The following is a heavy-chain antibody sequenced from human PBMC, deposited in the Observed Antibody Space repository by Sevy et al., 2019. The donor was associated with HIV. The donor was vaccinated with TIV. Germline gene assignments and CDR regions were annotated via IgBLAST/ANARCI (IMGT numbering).Heavy chain of an antibody. CDR1: GFTFGDYA. D-gene: IGHD3-16*02. V-gene: IGHV3-49*03. CDR2: IRSKAYGGTT. CDR3: TRALLSDYVWGSYRWNFDY. Sequence: GGSLRLSCTASGFTFGDYAMSWFRQAPGKGLEWVGFIRSKAYGGTTEYAASVKGRFTISRDDSKSIAYLQMKSLKTEDTAVYYCTRALLSDYVWGSYRWNFDYWGQGTLVTVSS. J-gene: IGHJ4*02.